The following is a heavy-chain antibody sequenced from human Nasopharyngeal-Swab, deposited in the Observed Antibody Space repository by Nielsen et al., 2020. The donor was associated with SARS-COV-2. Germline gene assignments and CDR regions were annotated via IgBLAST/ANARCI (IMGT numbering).Heavy chain of an antibody. CDR3: ATSGSSVTAGVNMDV. CDR2: IYQSGNA. Sequence: WIRHPPVQGLEWIGEIYQSGNANYNPSLKSPGSISLDKSKNQFSLNLTSVTAADTAVYYWATSGSSVTAGVNMDVWGKGTTVTVSS. J-gene: IGHJ6*03. D-gene: IGHD6-13*01. V-gene: IGHV4-4*02.